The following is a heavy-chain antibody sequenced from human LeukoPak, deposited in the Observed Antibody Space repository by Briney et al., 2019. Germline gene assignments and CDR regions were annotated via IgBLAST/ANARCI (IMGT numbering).Heavy chain of an antibody. Sequence: ASVKVSCKASGGTFSSYTISWMRQAPGQGLEWMGRIIPILGIANYAQKLQGTVTITADKSTSTAYMELSSLRSEDTAVYYCACIAVAGHFDYWGRGTLVTVSS. CDR1: GGTFSSYT. D-gene: IGHD6-19*01. J-gene: IGHJ4*02. CDR3: ACIAVAGHFDY. V-gene: IGHV1-69*02. CDR2: IIPILGIA.